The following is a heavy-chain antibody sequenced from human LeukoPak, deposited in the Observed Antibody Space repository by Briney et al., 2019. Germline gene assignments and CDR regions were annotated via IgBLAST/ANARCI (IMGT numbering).Heavy chain of an antibody. J-gene: IGHJ4*02. CDR3: ARHAPSYFDY. CDR2: IYYSGST. Sequence: ASETLSLTCTVSGGSISSSSYYWGWIRQPPGKGLEWIGSIYYSGSTYYNPSLKSRVTISVDTSKNQFSLKLSSVTAADTAVYYCARHAPSYFDYWGQGTLVTVSS. CDR1: GGSISSSSYY. V-gene: IGHV4-39*01.